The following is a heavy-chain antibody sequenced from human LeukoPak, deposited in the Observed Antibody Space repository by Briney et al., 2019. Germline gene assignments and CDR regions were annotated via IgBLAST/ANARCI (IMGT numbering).Heavy chain of an antibody. CDR2: IYSGGST. J-gene: IGHJ4*02. D-gene: IGHD3-10*01. CDR1: GFTVSSNY. Sequence: PGGSLRLSCAASGFTVSSNYMSWVRKTPGKGLEWVSVIYSGGSTYYADSVKGRSTIYRDNSKNTLYLQMNSRRAEDTAVYYCARETMVRGVPYYWGQGTLVTVSS. V-gene: IGHV3-66*02. CDR3: ARETMVRGVPYY.